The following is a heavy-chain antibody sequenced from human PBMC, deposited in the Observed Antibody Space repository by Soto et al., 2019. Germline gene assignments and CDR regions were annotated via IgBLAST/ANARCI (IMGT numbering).Heavy chain of an antibody. CDR1: GGSISSYY. D-gene: IGHD3-16*02. CDR3: ARQFLRRPFGRLFVTAFDS. CDR2: IYYSGST. J-gene: IGHJ4*02. V-gene: IGHV4-59*08. Sequence: SETLSLTCTVSGGSISSYYWSWIRQPPGKGLEWIGYIYYSGSTNYNPSLKSRVTISVDTSKNEFSLTLRSLTAADTAVYYCARQFLRRPFGRLFVTAFDSWGQGSLVTVSS.